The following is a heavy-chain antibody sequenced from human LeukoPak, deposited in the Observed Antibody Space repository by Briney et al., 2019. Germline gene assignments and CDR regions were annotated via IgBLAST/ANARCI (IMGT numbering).Heavy chain of an antibody. J-gene: IGHJ4*02. D-gene: IGHD6-19*01. CDR1: GGSFSGYY. V-gene: IGHV4-34*01. CDR2: INHSGST. CDR3: ARGQPLYSSGWYANY. Sequence: SETLSLTCAVYGGSFSGYYWSWIRQPPGKGLEWIGEINHSGSTNYNPSLKSRVTISVDTSKNQFSLKLSSVTAADTAVYYCARGQPLYSSGWYANYWGQGTLVTVSS.